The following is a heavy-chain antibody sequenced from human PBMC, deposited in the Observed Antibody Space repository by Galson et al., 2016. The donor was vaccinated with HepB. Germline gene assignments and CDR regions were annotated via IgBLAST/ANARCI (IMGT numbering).Heavy chain of an antibody. CDR2: ISYDGEIE. CDR3: AREHYHDGRHSGPYP. Sequence: SLSLSCAASGFRFSDYAILWVRQAPGKGLDWVAVISYDGEIETYADSVKGRFTISRDDSKNTVYLQLSSLRAEDTAVYSCAREHYHDGRHSGPYPWGQGTLVSVSS. CDR1: GFRFSDYA. V-gene: IGHV3-30*04. D-gene: IGHD3-16*01. J-gene: IGHJ5*02.